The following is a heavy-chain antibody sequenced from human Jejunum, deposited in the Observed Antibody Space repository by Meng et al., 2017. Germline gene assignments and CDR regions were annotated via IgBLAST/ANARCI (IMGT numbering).Heavy chain of an antibody. V-gene: IGHV3-9*01. CDR3: GKDLAYGSSGWYRAFDS. CDR1: GLTYDDYD. D-gene: IGHD6-19*01. CDR2: FSWNGDYI. Sequence: SLMISCAASGLTYDDYDMHWVLQAPGQGLGWVSGFSWNGDYIGYADSVNGRFSISRDKAKNALYLQMNSLSAEDTALYYCGKDLAYGSSGWYRAFDSWGQGTLVTVSS. J-gene: IGHJ4*02.